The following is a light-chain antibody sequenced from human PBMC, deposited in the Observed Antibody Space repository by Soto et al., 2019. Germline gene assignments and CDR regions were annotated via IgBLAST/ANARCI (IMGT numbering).Light chain of an antibody. Sequence: EIVMTQSPATLSVSPGERASLSGRASQSVSNNYLAWYQQKPGQAPRLLIYRASNRATGIPDRFSGSGSGTDFTLTISRLEPEDFAVYYCQQYGSSGTFGQGTKVDNK. J-gene: IGKJ1*01. CDR2: RAS. CDR1: QSVSNNY. CDR3: QQYGSSGT. V-gene: IGKV3-20*01.